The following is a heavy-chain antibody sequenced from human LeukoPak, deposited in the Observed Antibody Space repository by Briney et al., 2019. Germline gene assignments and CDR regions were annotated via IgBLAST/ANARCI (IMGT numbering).Heavy chain of an antibody. Sequence: SETLSLTCAVYGGSFSGYYWSWIRQPPGKGLEWTGEINHSGSTNYNPSLKSRVTISVDTSKKQFSLKLSSVTAADTAVYYCVREARGYTYGPYFDYWGQGTLVTVSS. CDR1: GGSFSGYY. J-gene: IGHJ4*02. V-gene: IGHV4-34*01. CDR2: INHSGST. D-gene: IGHD5-18*01. CDR3: VREARGYTYGPYFDY.